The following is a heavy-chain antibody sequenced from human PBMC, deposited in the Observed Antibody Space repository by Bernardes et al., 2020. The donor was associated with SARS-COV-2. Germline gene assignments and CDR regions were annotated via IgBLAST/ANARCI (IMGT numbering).Heavy chain of an antibody. CDR1: GYIFTTYW. J-gene: IGHJ4*02. CDR3: ARLSINKEFDY. V-gene: IGHV5-10-1*01. Sequence: GESLKISCKGSGYIFTTYWITWVRQMPGKGLEWIGKIDPGDSYTNYSPSFQGHVTMSADKSISTAYLQWSGLKASDTAMYYCARLSINKEFDYWGQGTLVTVSS. CDR2: IDPGDSYT.